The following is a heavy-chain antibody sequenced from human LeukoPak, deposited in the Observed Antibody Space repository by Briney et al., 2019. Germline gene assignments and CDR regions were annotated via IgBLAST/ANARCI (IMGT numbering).Heavy chain of an antibody. CDR1: GFTFSSYA. CDR3: AQECFSGAYDH. CDR2: ISGSGASR. Sequence: GGSLRLSCAASGFTFSSYAMSWVRQAPGKGLEWVSGISGSGASRYDADSVKGRVTISRDNSKNTLYLQMNSLRAEDTAVYYCAQECFSGAYDHWGQGTLVTVSS. V-gene: IGHV3-23*01. J-gene: IGHJ5*02. D-gene: IGHD3-3*01.